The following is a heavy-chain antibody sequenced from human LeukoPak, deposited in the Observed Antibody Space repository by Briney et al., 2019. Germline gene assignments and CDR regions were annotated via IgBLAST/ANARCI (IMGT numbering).Heavy chain of an antibody. D-gene: IGHD3-10*01. CDR1: GFTFSDYY. Sequence: GGSLRLSCAASGFTFSDYYMSWIRQAAGKGLEWVSYISSSGSTIYYADSVKGRFTISRDNAKNSLYLQMNSLRAEDTAVYYCARDGYYYGSGSLESYYYYYMDVWGKGTTLTVSS. CDR3: ARDGYYYGSGSLESYYYYYMDV. V-gene: IGHV3-11*04. J-gene: IGHJ6*03. CDR2: ISSSGSTI.